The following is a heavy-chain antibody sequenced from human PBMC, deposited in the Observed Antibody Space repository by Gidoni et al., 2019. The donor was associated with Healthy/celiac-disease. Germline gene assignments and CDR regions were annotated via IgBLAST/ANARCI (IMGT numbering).Heavy chain of an antibody. CDR2: IKQDGSEK. CDR3: ARSGPFYGSGSYLDY. Sequence: EVQLVESGGGLVQPGGSLRLSCAASGFTFSSYWMSWVGQAPGKGLEWVANIKQDGSEKYYVESVKGRFTISRDNAKNSLYLQMNSLRAEDTAVYYCARSGPFYGSGSYLDYWGQGTLVTVSS. V-gene: IGHV3-7*03. CDR1: GFTFSSYW. J-gene: IGHJ4*02. D-gene: IGHD3-10*01.